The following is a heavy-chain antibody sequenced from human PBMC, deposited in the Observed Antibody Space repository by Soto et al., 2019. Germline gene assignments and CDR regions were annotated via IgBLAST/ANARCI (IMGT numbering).Heavy chain of an antibody. D-gene: IGHD1-1*01. CDR1: GLNFIDHY. CDR2: ISSSGRTI. Sequence: LRHSYMVSGLNFIDHYMTWISQVPGKGLEWVSYISSSGRTIYYADSVKGRFTISRDNAKNSLFLQMNSLRAEDTAVYYCARAKQRVDNVFDFLGQGTLVTV. V-gene: IGHV3-11*01. CDR3: ARAKQRVDNVFDF. J-gene: IGHJ4*02.